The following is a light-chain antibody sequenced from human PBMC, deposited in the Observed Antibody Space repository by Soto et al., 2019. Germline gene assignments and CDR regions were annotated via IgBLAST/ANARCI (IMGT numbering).Light chain of an antibody. J-gene: IGKJ4*01. CDR1: QSVSSN. CDR3: QQYDNRPLT. CDR2: GAS. V-gene: IGKV3-15*01. Sequence: IVMTQSPATLSVSQGERATLSCRASQSVSSNLAWYQQKPGQAPRLLIYGASTRATGIPARFSGSGSGTEFTLTISSLQSEDFAVYYCQQYDNRPLTFGGGTKVAIK.